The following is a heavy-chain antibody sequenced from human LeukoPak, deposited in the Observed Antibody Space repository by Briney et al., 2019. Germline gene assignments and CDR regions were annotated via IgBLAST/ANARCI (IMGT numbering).Heavy chain of an antibody. J-gene: IGHJ4*02. Sequence: GGSLRLSRTASGFTFGDYAMSWVRQAPGKGLEWVGFIRSKTYGGTTEYAASVKGRFTISRDDSKSIAYLQMNSLKTEDTAVYYCTRAVAHLDYWGQGALVTVSS. D-gene: IGHD4-23*01. CDR2: IRSKTYGGTT. V-gene: IGHV3-49*04. CDR1: GFTFGDYA. CDR3: TRAVAHLDY.